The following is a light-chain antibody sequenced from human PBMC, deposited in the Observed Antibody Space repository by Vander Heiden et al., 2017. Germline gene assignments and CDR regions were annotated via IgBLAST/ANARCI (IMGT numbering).Light chain of an antibody. CDR3: SSYTGSSTYV. CDR1: SRDVGGYTF. J-gene: IGLJ1*01. Sequence: QSALTQPPSVSGSPGQSLPISCTGTSRDVGGYTFVSWYQQHPGKAPKLMIYDGSNRPSGVSNRFSGSKSGNTASLTISGLQAEDEADYYCSSYTGSSTYVFGTGTKVTVL. V-gene: IGLV2-14*03. CDR2: DGS.